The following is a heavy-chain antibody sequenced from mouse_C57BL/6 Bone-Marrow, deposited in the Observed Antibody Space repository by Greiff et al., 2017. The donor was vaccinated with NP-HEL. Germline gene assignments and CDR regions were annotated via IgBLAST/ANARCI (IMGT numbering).Heavy chain of an antibody. CDR3: VRHGDSNYGFDY. CDR2: IRSKSNNYAT. J-gene: IGHJ2*01. CDR1: GFSFNTYA. D-gene: IGHD2-5*01. V-gene: IGHV10-1*01. Sequence: EVQLVESGGGLVQPKGSLKLSCAASGFSFNTYAMNWVRQAPGKGLEWVARIRSKSNNYATYYADSVKDRFTISRDDSESMLYLQMNNLKTEDTAMYYCVRHGDSNYGFDYWGQGTTLTVSS.